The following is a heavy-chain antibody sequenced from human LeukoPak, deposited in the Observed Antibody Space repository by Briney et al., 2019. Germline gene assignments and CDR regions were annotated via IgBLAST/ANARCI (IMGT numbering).Heavy chain of an antibody. D-gene: IGHD3-10*01. V-gene: IGHV3-53*01. J-gene: IGHJ2*01. CDR2: FYSGGTT. Sequence: GGSLRLSCAASGFTVGSKYMNWVRQAPGKGLEWVSIFYSGGTTYYADSVKGRFTVSRDDSKNTLYLQMNSLRADDTAIYYCVTVGDHYHWYLDLWGRGTLVTVSA. CDR3: VTVGDHYHWYLDL. CDR1: GFTVGSKY.